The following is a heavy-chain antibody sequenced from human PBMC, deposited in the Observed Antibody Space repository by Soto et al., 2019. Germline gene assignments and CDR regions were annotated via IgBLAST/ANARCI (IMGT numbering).Heavy chain of an antibody. CDR2: IYYSGST. J-gene: IGHJ4*02. CDR1: GGSISSYY. Sequence: QVQLQESGPGLVKPSETLSLTCTVSGGSISSYYWTWIRQPPGKGLEWIGYIYYSGSTNYNPSLKSRVTRSLDTSKKQYSLKLSSVTAADTAVYYCARGVNCSGGNCYNYYFDYWGQGTLVTVSS. CDR3: ARGVNCSGGNCYNYYFDY. D-gene: IGHD2-15*01. V-gene: IGHV4-59*01.